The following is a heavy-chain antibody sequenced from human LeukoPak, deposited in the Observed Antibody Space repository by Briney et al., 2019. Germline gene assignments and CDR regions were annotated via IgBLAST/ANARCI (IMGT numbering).Heavy chain of an antibody. V-gene: IGHV4-4*02. Sequence: NPSETLSLTCAVSGGSISSSNWWSWVRQPPGKGLEWIGEIYHSGSTNYNPSLKSRVTISVDTSKNQFSLKLSSVTAADTAVYYCAAASNYYYYYGMDVWGQGTTVTVSS. CDR3: AAASNYYYYYGMDV. CDR1: GGSISSSNW. J-gene: IGHJ6*02. D-gene: IGHD6-25*01. CDR2: IYHSGST.